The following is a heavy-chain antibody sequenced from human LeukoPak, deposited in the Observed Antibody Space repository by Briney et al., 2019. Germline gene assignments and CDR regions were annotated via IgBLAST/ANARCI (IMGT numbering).Heavy chain of an antibody. J-gene: IGHJ6*03. Sequence: SETLSLTCGVSDGFLSGFFWTWIRQPPGKGLEWIGEILHRGSSYYNPSLKSRVSLSVDTSTNQVSLNLTSVTAVDAAVYYCARGVKEVGRFYFYMDVWGHGTAVIVSS. CDR2: ILHRGSS. D-gene: IGHD2/OR15-2a*01. CDR1: DGFLSGFF. V-gene: IGHV4-34*01. CDR3: ARGVKEVGRFYFYMDV.